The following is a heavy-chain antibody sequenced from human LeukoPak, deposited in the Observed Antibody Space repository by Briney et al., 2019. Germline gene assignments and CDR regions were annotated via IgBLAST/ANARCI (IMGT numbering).Heavy chain of an antibody. CDR1: GYSFTSYC. Sequence: GESLKISCNVSGYSFTSYCIGWVRQMPGKGPEWMGIIYPGDSGPTYSPSFRGQVTISVDKSINTAYLQWSSLQASDTAMYYCGMSGDRVPLQDDVFDVWAKGQWSPSL. CDR3: GMSGDRVPLQDDVFDV. V-gene: IGHV5-51*01. CDR2: IYPGDSGP. J-gene: IGHJ3*01. D-gene: IGHD1-26*01.